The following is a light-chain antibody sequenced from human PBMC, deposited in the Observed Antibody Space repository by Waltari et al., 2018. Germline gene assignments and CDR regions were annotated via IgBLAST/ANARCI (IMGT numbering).Light chain of an antibody. CDR2: WAS. CDR1: HSILYSSNNKNY. J-gene: IGKJ2*01. V-gene: IGKV4-1*01. CDR3: QQYYRAPHT. Sequence: IVITQSPDSLAASREEGATNNYKSHHSILYSSNNKNYLAWYQQKAGPPPKLLIYWASTRESGVPDRFSGSGSGTDFTLTISSLQAEDVAVYYCQQYYRAPHTFGQGTKLEIK.